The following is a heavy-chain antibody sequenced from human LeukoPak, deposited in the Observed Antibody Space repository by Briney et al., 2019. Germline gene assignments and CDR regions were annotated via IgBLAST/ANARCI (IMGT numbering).Heavy chain of an antibody. CDR3: ARDRCSGGSCYPKPKQTPDAFDI. J-gene: IGHJ3*02. V-gene: IGHV1-69*05. D-gene: IGHD2-15*01. CDR2: IIPIFGTA. Sequence: SVKVFCKASGGTFSSYAISWVRQAPGQGLEWMGRIIPIFGTANYAQKFQGRVTITTDESTSTAYMELSSLRSEDTAVYYCARDRCSGGSCYPKPKQTPDAFDIWGQGTMVTVSS. CDR1: GGTFSSYA.